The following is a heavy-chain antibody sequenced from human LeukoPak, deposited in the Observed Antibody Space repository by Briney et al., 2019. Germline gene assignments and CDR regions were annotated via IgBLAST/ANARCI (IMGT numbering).Heavy chain of an antibody. Sequence: ASVKVSCKASGYTFTGYYMHWVRQAPGQGLEWMGWINPNSGGTNYAQKFQGRVTMTRDTSISTAYMELSRLRSDDTAVYYCARDETVTTEDYHYYMDVWGKGTTVTVSS. CDR3: ARDETVTTEDYHYYMDV. V-gene: IGHV1-2*02. J-gene: IGHJ6*03. CDR2: INPNSGGT. CDR1: GYTFTGYY. D-gene: IGHD4-11*01.